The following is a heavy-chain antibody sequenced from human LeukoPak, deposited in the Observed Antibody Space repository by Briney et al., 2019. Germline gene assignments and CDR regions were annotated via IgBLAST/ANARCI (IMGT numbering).Heavy chain of an antibody. Sequence: GGSLRLSCAASGFTFSSYGMHRVRQAPGKGLEWVAVIWYDGSNKYYADSVKGRFTISRDNSKNTLYLQMNSLRAEDTAVYYCATTVTTSDIDAFDIWGQGTMVTVSS. CDR3: ATTVTTSDIDAFDI. J-gene: IGHJ3*02. CDR1: GFTFSSYG. D-gene: IGHD4-17*01. V-gene: IGHV3-33*01. CDR2: IWYDGSNK.